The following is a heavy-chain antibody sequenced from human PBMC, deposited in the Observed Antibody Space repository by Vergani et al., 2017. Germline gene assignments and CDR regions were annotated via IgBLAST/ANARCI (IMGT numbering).Heavy chain of an antibody. CDR2: INPNSGGT. CDR3: ARDPLNYDDSSAYDAFDI. Sequence: QVQLVQSGAEVKKPGASVKVSCKASGYTFTGYYMHWVRQAPGQGLEWMGWINPNSGGTNYAQKFQGRVTMTRDTSISTAYMELSRLRSDDTAVYYCARDPLNYDDSSAYDAFDIWGQGTMVTVSS. J-gene: IGHJ3*02. D-gene: IGHD3-22*01. V-gene: IGHV1-2*02. CDR1: GYTFTGYY.